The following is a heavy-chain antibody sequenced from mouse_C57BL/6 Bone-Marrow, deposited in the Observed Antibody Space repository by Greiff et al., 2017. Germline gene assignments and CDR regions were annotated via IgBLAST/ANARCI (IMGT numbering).Heavy chain of an antibody. Sequence: VQLKQSGPGLVQPSQSLSITCTVSGFSLTSYGVHWVRQSPGKGLEWLGVIWSGGCTDYNAAFISRLSISKDNSKGQVFFKMNSLQADDTAIDYYARKWDYDVRPWFAYWGQGTLVTVSA. V-gene: IGHV2-2*01. D-gene: IGHD2-4*01. J-gene: IGHJ3*01. CDR2: IWSGGCT. CDR3: ARKWDYDVRPWFAY. CDR1: GFSLTSYG.